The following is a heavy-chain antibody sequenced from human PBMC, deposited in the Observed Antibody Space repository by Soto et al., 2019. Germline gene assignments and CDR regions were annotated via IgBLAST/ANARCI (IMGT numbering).Heavy chain of an antibody. CDR2: IYYSGST. Sequence: QLQLQESGPGLVKPSETLSLTCTVSGGSISSSSYYWGWIRQPPGKGLEWIGSIYYSGSTYYNPSLKSRVPISVDTSKNQFSLKLSSVTAADTAVYYCARLPSYSSGWYGTYWGQGTLVTVSS. D-gene: IGHD6-19*01. J-gene: IGHJ4*02. CDR1: GGSISSSSYY. V-gene: IGHV4-39*01. CDR3: ARLPSYSSGWYGTY.